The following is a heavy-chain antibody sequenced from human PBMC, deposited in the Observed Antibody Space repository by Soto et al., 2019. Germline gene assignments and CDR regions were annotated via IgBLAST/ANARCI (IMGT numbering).Heavy chain of an antibody. V-gene: IGHV6-1*01. CDR2: TYYRSKWIH. J-gene: IGHJ3*02. D-gene: IGHD3-22*01. CDR3: ARDIGGLYNYDSTEYYYDALDI. CDR1: GDSVSSSSAA. Sequence: PSETLSLTCDISGDSVSSSSAAWNWIRQSPSRGLEWLGRTYYRSKWIHEYTVSMESRITINPDTSKNQFSLHIYSVTPEDTAVYYCARDIGGLYNYDSTEYYYDALDIWGQGAMVTVSS.